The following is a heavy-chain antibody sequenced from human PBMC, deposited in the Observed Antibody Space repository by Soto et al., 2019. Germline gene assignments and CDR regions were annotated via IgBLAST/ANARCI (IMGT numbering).Heavy chain of an antibody. J-gene: IGHJ4*02. D-gene: IGHD3-10*01. CDR2: ISAYNGNT. V-gene: IGHV1-18*01. CDR3: ARDMLRISSGSYSPSNNGFYY. Sequence: QVQLVQSGAEVKKPGASVKVSCKASGYTFTSYGISWVRHAPGQGLEWMGWISAYNGNTNYAQKLQGRVTITTDTSTSTANMELRSLRSDYTDVYYCARDMLRISSGSYSPSNNGFYYCRPAALVTVSS. CDR1: GYTFTSYG.